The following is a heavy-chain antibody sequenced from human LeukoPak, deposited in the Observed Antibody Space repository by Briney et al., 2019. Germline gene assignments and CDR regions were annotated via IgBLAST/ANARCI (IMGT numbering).Heavy chain of an antibody. CDR2: IYYSGST. D-gene: IGHD4-17*01. CDR3: ARETLTISRWFDP. Sequence: SETLSLTCTVSGGSISSYYWSWIRQPPGKGLECIGYIYYSGSTYYNPSLKSRVTISVDTSKNQFSLKLTSVTAADTAVYYCARETLTISRWFDPWGQGTLVTVSS. CDR1: GGSISSYY. J-gene: IGHJ5*02. V-gene: IGHV4-59*12.